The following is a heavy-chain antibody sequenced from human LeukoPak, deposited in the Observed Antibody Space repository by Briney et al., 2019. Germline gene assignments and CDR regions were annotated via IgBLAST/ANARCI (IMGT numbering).Heavy chain of an antibody. CDR1: GFTFDDYA. CDR3: AKDMRTVAGPFDY. D-gene: IGHD6-19*01. Sequence: GGSLRLSCAASGFTFDDYAMHWVRQAPGKGLEWVSGISWNSGSIGYADSVKGRFTISRDNAKNSLYLQMNSLRAEDTALYYCAKDMRTVAGPFDYWGQGTLVTVFS. CDR2: ISWNSGSI. J-gene: IGHJ4*02. V-gene: IGHV3-9*01.